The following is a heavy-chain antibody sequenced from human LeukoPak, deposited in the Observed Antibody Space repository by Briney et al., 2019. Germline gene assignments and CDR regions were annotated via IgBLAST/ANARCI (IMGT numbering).Heavy chain of an antibody. CDR3: AKMKGHPLPKYYMDV. J-gene: IGHJ6*01. D-gene: IGHD1-26*01. CDR2: ISGSGDNT. V-gene: IGHV3-23*01. Sequence: GGSLRLSCGASGFTFSGFAMSWVRRTPGEGLEWGSGISGSGDNTLYVDSVKGRFTISRYNSKNRLYLEMNSLRAEDTAIYYCAKMKGHPLPKYYMDVWGQGTTVTVSS. CDR1: GFTFSGFA.